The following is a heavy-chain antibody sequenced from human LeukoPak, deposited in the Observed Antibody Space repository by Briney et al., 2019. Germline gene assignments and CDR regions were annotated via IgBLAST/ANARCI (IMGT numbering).Heavy chain of an antibody. CDR1: GFTFSSYS. CDR2: ISSSSTI. Sequence: GGSLRLSCAASGFTFSSYSMNWVRQAPGKGLEWVSYISSSSTIYYADSVKGRFTISRDNAKNSLYLQMNSLRAEDTAVYYCARDLPVVTLGGMDVWGQGTTVTVSS. CDR3: ARDLPVVTLGGMDV. J-gene: IGHJ6*02. D-gene: IGHD2-21*02. V-gene: IGHV3-48*01.